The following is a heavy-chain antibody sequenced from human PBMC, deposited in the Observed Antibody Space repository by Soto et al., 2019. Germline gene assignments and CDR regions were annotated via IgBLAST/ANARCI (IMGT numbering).Heavy chain of an antibody. J-gene: IGHJ4*02. Sequence: QVQLVQSGAEVKKPGAAVKVSCKASVYTFTSYGISWVRQAPGQGLEWMGWISAYNGNTNFAQKLQGRVTMTTDTSTSTAYMGLRGLKSDDTAVDYCARANNGSGCSWPFDYWGEGTPVAVSS. V-gene: IGHV1-18*04. CDR3: ARANNGSGCSWPFDY. CDR1: VYTFTSYG. CDR2: ISAYNGNT. D-gene: IGHD6-13*01.